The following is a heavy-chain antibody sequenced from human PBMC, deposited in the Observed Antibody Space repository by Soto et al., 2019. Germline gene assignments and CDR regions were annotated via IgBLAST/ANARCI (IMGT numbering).Heavy chain of an antibody. Sequence: SETLSLTCTVSGGSISSYYCSWIRQSAGKGLEWIGRIDTSGTTNYNPSLKSRVTMSVDASKNQFSLNLSSVTAADTAVYYCARGPRGYVYYHGMDVWGQGTTITVSS. CDR2: IDTSGTT. J-gene: IGHJ6*02. CDR1: GGSISSYY. V-gene: IGHV4-4*07. D-gene: IGHD3-10*01. CDR3: ARGPRGYVYYHGMDV.